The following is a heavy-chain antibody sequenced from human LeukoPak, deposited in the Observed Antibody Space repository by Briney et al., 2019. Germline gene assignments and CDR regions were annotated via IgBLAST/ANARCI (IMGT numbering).Heavy chain of an antibody. D-gene: IGHD2-21*02. V-gene: IGHV4-59*12. Sequence: SETLSLTCTVSGGSISSYYWSWIRQPPGKGLEWIGYIYYSGSTNYNPSLKSRVTISVDKSKNQFSLELNSVTAADTAVYYCARGGDWLFDYWGQGILVTVSS. CDR1: GGSISSYY. CDR3: ARGGDWLFDY. CDR2: IYYSGST. J-gene: IGHJ4*02.